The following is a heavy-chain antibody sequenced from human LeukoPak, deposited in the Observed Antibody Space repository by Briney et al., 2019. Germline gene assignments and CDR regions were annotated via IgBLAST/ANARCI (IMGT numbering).Heavy chain of an antibody. D-gene: IGHD3-10*01. CDR3: ARGRDSGSGSLTLDY. Sequence: SETLSLTCAVYGESFSGYYWGWIRQPPGKGLEWIGEINQSGRTNYKPSLKSRVTISADTSKNQFSLKLSSVTAADTAVYYCARGRDSGSGSLTLDYWGQGTLVTVSS. V-gene: IGHV4-34*01. CDR2: INQSGRT. CDR1: GESFSGYY. J-gene: IGHJ4*02.